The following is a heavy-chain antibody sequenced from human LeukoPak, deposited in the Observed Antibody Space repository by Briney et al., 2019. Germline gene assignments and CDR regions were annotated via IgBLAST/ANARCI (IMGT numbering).Heavy chain of an antibody. CDR2: IKSDGNT. CDR1: GFTFSSYW. J-gene: IGHJ1*01. Sequence: GGSLRLSCAASGFTFSSYWMHWVRQAPGKGLVWVSRIKSDGNTNYADSVKGRFTISRDNAKNTVSLQMNSLRAEDTGVYYCARAPSESGGYYPEYFRHWGQGSLVTVSS. D-gene: IGHD3-22*01. V-gene: IGHV3-74*01. CDR3: ARAPSESGGYYPEYFRH.